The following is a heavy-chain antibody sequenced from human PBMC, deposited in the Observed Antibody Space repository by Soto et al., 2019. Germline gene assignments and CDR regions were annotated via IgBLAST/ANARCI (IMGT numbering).Heavy chain of an antibody. D-gene: IGHD6-13*01. CDR3: AREQQPGLNFDY. CDR1: GGSISSGGYY. Sequence: PSETLSLTCTVSGGSISSGGYYWSWIRQHPGKGLEWIGYIYYSGSTYYNPSLKSRVTISVDTSKNQFSLKLSSVTAADTAVYYCAREQQPGLNFDYWGQGTLVTVSS. J-gene: IGHJ4*02. CDR2: IYYSGST. V-gene: IGHV4-31*03.